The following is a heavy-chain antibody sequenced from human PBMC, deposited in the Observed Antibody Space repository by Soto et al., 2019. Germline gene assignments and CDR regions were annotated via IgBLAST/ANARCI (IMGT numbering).Heavy chain of an antibody. V-gene: IGHV3-23*01. J-gene: IGHJ6*03. D-gene: IGHD1-20*01. CDR1: GFTFSSYA. CDR2: ISGSGGST. Sequence: EVQLLESGGGLVQPGGSLRLSCAASGFTFSSYAMSWVRQAPGKGLEWVSAISGSGGSTYYAESVKGRFTISRDNSKNPLYLQMNSLRAEDTAVYYCAKDLSGYNWKYHYYYYMDVWGKGTTVTVSS. CDR3: AKDLSGYNWKYHYYYYMDV.